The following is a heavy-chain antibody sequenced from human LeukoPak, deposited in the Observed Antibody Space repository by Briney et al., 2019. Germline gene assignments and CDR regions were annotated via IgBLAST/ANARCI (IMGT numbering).Heavy chain of an antibody. Sequence: GGSLRLSCAASGFTFSSYWMSWVRQAPGKGLEWVSAISGSGGSTYYADSVKGRFTISRDNSKNTLYLQMNSLRAEDTAVYYCAKLRRHIAVAGYFDYWGQGTLVTVSS. CDR2: ISGSGGST. CDR1: GFTFSSYW. D-gene: IGHD6-19*01. J-gene: IGHJ4*02. V-gene: IGHV3-23*01. CDR3: AKLRRHIAVAGYFDY.